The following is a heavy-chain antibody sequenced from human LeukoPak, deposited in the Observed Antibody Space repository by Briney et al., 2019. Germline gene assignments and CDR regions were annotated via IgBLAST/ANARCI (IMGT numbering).Heavy chain of an antibody. CDR1: GFTFSSYS. D-gene: IGHD2-8*02. J-gene: IGHJ4*02. CDR3: ATYRQVLLPFES. V-gene: IGHV3-21*04. Sequence: GGSLRLSCAASGFTFSSYSMNWVRQAPGKGLEWVSSISSSSNYIYYADSVKGRFTISRDNAKNSLYLQMNSLRAEDTAIYYCATYRQVLLPFESWGQGTLVTVSS. CDR2: ISSSSNYI.